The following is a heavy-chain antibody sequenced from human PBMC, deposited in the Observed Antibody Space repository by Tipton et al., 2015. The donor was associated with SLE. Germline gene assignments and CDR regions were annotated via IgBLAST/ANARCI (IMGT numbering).Heavy chain of an antibody. CDR1: GGSISNYY. Sequence: TLSLTCTVSGGSISNYYWSWIRQPPGKGLEWIGYIYYSGSTNYNPSLRSRVTISVDTSKNQFSLKLSSVTAADTAVYYCARVRPPLSIFGVVKGTDYYYMDVWGKGTTVTVPS. CDR2: IYYSGST. CDR3: ARVRPPLSIFGVVKGTDYYYMDV. D-gene: IGHD3-3*01. J-gene: IGHJ6*03. V-gene: IGHV4-59*01.